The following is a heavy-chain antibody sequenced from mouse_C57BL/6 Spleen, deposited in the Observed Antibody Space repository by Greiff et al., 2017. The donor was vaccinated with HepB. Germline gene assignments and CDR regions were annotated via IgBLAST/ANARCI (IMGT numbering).Heavy chain of an antibody. J-gene: IGHJ4*01. D-gene: IGHD2-4*01. CDR2: IYPRSGNT. CDR3: ARFYYDYDDAMDY. CDR1: GYTLTSYG. Sequence: QVQLQQSGAELARPGASVKLSCKASGYTLTSYGISWVKQRTGQGLEWIGEIYPRSGNTYYNEKFKGKATLTADKSSSTAYMELRSLTSEDSAVYFCARFYYDYDDAMDYWGQGTSVTVSS. V-gene: IGHV1-81*01.